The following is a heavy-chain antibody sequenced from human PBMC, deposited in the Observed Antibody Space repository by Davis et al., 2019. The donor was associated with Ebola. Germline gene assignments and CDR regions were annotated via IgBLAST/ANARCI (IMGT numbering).Heavy chain of an antibody. CDR1: GGSISSYY. J-gene: IGHJ3*02. CDR2: IYYSGST. Sequence: SETLSLTCTVSGGSISSYYWSWIRQPPGKGLEWIGYIYYSGSTNYNPSLKSRVTISVDTSKNQFSLKLSSVTAADTAVYYCARDNVEIGWGAFDIWGQGTMVTVSS. D-gene: IGHD5-12*01. CDR3: ARDNVEIGWGAFDI. V-gene: IGHV4-59*12.